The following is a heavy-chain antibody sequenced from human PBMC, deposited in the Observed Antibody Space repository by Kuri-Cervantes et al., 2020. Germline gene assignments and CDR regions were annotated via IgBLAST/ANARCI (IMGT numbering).Heavy chain of an antibody. CDR2: IYYSGST. CDR3: AVGSSSWYAFFDY. Sequence: SCTVSGGSISSGGYYWSWIRQHPGKGLEWIGYIYYSGSTYYNPSLKSRVTISVDTSKNQFSLKLSSVTAADTAVYYCAVGSSSWYAFFDYWGQGTLVTVSS. D-gene: IGHD6-13*01. V-gene: IGHV4-31*02. CDR1: GGSISSGGYY. J-gene: IGHJ4*02.